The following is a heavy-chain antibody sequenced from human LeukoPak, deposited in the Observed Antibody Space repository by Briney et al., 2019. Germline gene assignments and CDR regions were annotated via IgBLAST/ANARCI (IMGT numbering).Heavy chain of an antibody. CDR1: GFTFSSYG. V-gene: IGHV3-30*02. D-gene: IGHD6-19*01. J-gene: IGHJ6*03. CDR3: ARAAYSSGWFYYYYLDV. CDR2: IRYDGSNK. Sequence: GGSLRLSCAASGFTFSSYGMHWVRQAPGKGLEWVAFIRYDGSNKYYTDSVKGRFTISGDSSKNTLYLQMNSLRPEDTAVYYCARAAYSSGWFYYYYLDVWGKGTTVTISS.